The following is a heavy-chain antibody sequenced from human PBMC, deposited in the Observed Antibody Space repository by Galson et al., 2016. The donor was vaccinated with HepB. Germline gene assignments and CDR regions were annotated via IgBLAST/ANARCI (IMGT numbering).Heavy chain of an antibody. CDR3: VRYILASATYDY. V-gene: IGHV3-74*01. CDR2: LGPDGSST. D-gene: IGHD6-25*01. J-gene: IGHJ4*02. CDR1: GIIFGNLW. Sequence: SLRLSCAASGIIFGNLWMNWVRQAPGKGPVWVSRLGPDGSSTTYADSVKVRFTISRDNAKNTLYLQMSSLRADDTAVYYCVRYILASATYDYWGQGALVTVSS.